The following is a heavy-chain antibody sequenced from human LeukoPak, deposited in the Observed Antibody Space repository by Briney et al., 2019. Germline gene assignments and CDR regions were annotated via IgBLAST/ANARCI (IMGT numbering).Heavy chain of an antibody. V-gene: IGHV3-48*02. Sequence: GGSLRLSCAASGFTFSSYGMHWVRQAPGKGLEWVSYISSSSSTIYYADSVKGRFTISRDNAKNSLYLQMNSLRDEDTAVYYCARDQYCSSTSCYTHFDYWGQGTLVTVSS. CDR1: GFTFSSYG. D-gene: IGHD2-2*02. CDR3: ARDQYCSSTSCYTHFDY. CDR2: ISSSSSTI. J-gene: IGHJ4*02.